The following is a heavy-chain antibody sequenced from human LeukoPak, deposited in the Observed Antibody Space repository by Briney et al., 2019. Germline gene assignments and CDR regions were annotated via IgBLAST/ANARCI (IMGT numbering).Heavy chain of an antibody. D-gene: IGHD3-22*01. CDR2: IRSKANSYAT. CDR1: GFTFSGSA. Sequence: GSLRLSCAASGFTFSGSAMHWVRQASGKGLEWVGRIRSKANSYATAYAASVKGRFTISRDDSKNTAYLQMNSLKTEDTAVYYCTRHGGRDYYDSSEDAFDIWGQGTMVIVSS. CDR3: TRHGGRDYYDSSEDAFDI. V-gene: IGHV3-73*01. J-gene: IGHJ3*02.